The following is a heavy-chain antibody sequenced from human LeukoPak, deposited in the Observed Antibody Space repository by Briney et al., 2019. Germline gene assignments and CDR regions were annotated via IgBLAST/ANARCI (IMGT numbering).Heavy chain of an antibody. Sequence: SVKVSCKASGGTFSSYAISWVRQAPGQGLEWMGGIIPIFGAANYAQKFQGRVTITADKSTSTAYMELRSLRSDDTAVYYCARDYYDSSGYEIWGQGTLVTVSS. V-gene: IGHV1-69*06. J-gene: IGHJ4*02. CDR3: ARDYYDSSGYEI. CDR2: IIPIFGAA. D-gene: IGHD3-22*01. CDR1: GGTFSSYA.